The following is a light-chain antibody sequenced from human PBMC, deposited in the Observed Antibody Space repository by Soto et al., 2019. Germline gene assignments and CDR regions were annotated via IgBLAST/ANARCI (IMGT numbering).Light chain of an antibody. J-gene: IGKJ1*01. CDR3: QQYGTSPQT. Sequence: IVLTHSPGTLFLSPGERATLSCRASQTVSSNYLTWYQQKPGQAPRLLIYDASTRATGIPDRFSGSGSGTDFTLTISRLEPEDFAAYYCQQYGTSPQTFGQGSKVYIK. CDR2: DAS. V-gene: IGKV3-20*01. CDR1: QTVSSNY.